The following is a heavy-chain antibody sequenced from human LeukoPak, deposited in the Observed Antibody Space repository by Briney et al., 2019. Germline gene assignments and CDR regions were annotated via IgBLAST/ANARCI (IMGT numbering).Heavy chain of an antibody. Sequence: ASVKVSCKGSGYPFSSYGITWARQAPGQGLEWVGWISAYNGHTQYGQNVQGRVTMTTETSTTTAYLELRNLTSDDTAVYFCASGAYYPFDFWGQGTLVTVSS. V-gene: IGHV1-18*01. D-gene: IGHD1-26*01. CDR1: GYPFSSYG. CDR3: ASGAYYPFDF. CDR2: ISAYNGHT. J-gene: IGHJ4*02.